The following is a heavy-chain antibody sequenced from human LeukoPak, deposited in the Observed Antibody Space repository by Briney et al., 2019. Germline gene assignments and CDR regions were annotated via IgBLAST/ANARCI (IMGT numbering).Heavy chain of an antibody. CDR2: VIPMFATP. J-gene: IGHJ6*03. CDR1: GGTFSTYA. V-gene: IGHV1-69*13. CDR3: ARSAGGVPYCGGDCYSPPSHYYYMDV. Sequence: PVKVSCKASGGTFSTYAISWVRQAPGQGLEWMGGVIPMFATPNYAQKFQARVTITADESTSTASMELSSLRSEDTAVYYCARSAGGVPYCGGDCYSPPSHYYYMDVWGKGTSVTVSS. D-gene: IGHD2-21*01.